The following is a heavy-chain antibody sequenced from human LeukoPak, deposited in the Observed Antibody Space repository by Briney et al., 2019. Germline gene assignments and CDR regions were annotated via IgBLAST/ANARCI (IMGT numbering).Heavy chain of an antibody. J-gene: IGHJ6*03. D-gene: IGHD2-2*01. CDR3: ARGGFVVVPAAPRPYYYYMDV. CDR1: GRSFSGYY. Sequence: PSETLSLTWAVYGRSFSGYYWSWIRQPPGKGLEWIGEINHSGSTNYNPSLKSRVTISVDTSKNQFSLKLSSVTAADTAVYYCARGGFVVVPAAPRPYYYYMDVWGKGTTVTVSS. CDR2: INHSGST. V-gene: IGHV4-34*01.